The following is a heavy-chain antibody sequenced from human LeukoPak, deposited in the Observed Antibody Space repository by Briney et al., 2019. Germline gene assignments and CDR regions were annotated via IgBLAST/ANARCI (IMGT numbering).Heavy chain of an antibody. CDR2: IIPILGIA. CDR3: ASSDFWSGYYQSNWFDP. Sequence: WASVKVSCKASGGTFSSYAISWVRQAPGQGLEWMGRIIPILGIANYAQKFQGRVTITADKSTSTAYMELSSLRSEDTAVYYCASSDFWSGYYQSNWFDPWGQGTLVTVSS. CDR1: GGTFSSYA. J-gene: IGHJ5*02. D-gene: IGHD3-3*01. V-gene: IGHV1-69*04.